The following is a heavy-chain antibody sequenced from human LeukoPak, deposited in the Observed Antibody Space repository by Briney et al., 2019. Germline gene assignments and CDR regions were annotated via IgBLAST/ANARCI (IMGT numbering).Heavy chain of an antibody. J-gene: IGHJ5*02. CDR3: ARECSSTTCYTRSFDP. D-gene: IGHD2-2*02. Sequence: SETLSLTCIVSGYSISSGYYWGWIRQPPGKGLEWIGNLYHSGSTYYNPSLRSRAIISGDTSKNQSSLSLSSVTAADTAVYYCARECSSTTCYTRSFDPWGQGTLVTVSS. CDR1: GYSISSGYY. V-gene: IGHV4-38-2*02. CDR2: LYHSGST.